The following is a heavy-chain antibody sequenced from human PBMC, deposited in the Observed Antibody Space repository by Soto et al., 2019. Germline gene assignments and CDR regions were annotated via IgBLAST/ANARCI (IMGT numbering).Heavy chain of an antibody. CDR1: GGSFSGYY. D-gene: IGHD5-12*01. V-gene: IGHV4-34*01. CDR3: AREYAGYDSVFDY. CDR2: INHSGST. J-gene: IGHJ4*02. Sequence: SETLSLTCAAYGGSFSGYYWSWIRQPPGKGLEWIGEINHSGSTNYNPSLKSRVTISVDTSKNQFSLKLSSVTAADTAVYYCAREYAGYDSVFDYWGQGTLVTVSS.